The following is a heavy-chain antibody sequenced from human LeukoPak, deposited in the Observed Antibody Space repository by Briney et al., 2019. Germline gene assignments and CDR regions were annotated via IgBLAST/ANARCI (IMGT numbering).Heavy chain of an antibody. J-gene: IGHJ6*03. CDR3: ARGRGELSGYYYYYYMDV. CDR2: IYYSGST. V-gene: IGHV4-39*07. CDR1: GGSISSSSYY. D-gene: IGHD3-16*02. Sequence: SETLSLTCTVSGGSISSSSYYWGWIRQPPGKGLEWIGSIYYSGSTYYNPSLKSRVTISVDTSKNQFSLKLSSVTAADTAVYYCARGRGELSGYYYYYYMDVWGKGTTVTVSS.